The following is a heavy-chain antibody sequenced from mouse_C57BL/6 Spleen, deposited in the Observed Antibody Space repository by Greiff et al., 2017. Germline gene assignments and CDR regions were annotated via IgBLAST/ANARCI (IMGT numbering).Heavy chain of an antibody. CDR3: TRRNGGSILPFDY. CDR2: IDPSAGET. D-gene: IGHD1-1*01. Sequence: QVQLQQPGAELVRPGSSVKLSCKASGYTFTSYWMHWVKQRPIQGLEWIGKIDPSAGETHYNQKFKDKATLTAAKSSSTAYMQLSSLTSEDSAVFYWTRRNGGSILPFDYWGQGTTLTVSS. V-gene: IGHV1-52*01. CDR1: GYTFTSYW. J-gene: IGHJ2*01.